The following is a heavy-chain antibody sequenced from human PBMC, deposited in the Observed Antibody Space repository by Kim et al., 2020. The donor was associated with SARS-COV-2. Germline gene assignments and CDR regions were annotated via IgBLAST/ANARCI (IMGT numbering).Heavy chain of an antibody. J-gene: IGHJ4*02. V-gene: IGHV3-66*01. D-gene: IGHD3-22*01. CDR2: IYSGGST. CDR1: GFTVSSNY. Sequence: GGSLRLSCAASGFTVSSNYMSWVRQAPGKGLEWVSVIYSGGSTYYADSVKGRFTISRDNSKNTLYLQMNSLRAEDTAVYYCARSAMIVTGDYWGQGTLVTVSS. CDR3: ARSAMIVTGDY.